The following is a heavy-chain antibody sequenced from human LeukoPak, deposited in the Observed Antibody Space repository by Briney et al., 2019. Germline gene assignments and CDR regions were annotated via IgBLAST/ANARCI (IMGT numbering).Heavy chain of an antibody. CDR1: GYTFTSYY. CDR2: INPSGGST. V-gene: IGHV1-46*01. CDR3: ARARGTETDAFDI. J-gene: IGHJ3*02. Sequence: ASVKVSCKASGYTFTSYYMHWVRQAPGQGLEWMGIINPSGGSTSYAQKFQGRVTMTRDTSTSTVYMELRSLRSDDTAVYYCARARGTETDAFDIWGQGTMVTVSS. D-gene: IGHD3-16*01.